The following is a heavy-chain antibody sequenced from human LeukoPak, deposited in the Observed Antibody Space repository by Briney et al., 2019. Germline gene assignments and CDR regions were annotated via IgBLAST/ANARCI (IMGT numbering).Heavy chain of an antibody. D-gene: IGHD6-13*01. CDR2: ISSNGGST. CDR3: AKGAGLAAAGTFDY. CDR1: GFTFSSYA. Sequence: GGSLRLSCAASGFTFSSYAMHWVRQAPGKGLEYVSAISSNGGSTYYANSVKGRFTISRDNSKNTLYLQMNSLRAEDTAVYYCAKGAGLAAAGTFDYWGQGTLVTVSS. J-gene: IGHJ4*02. V-gene: IGHV3-64*01.